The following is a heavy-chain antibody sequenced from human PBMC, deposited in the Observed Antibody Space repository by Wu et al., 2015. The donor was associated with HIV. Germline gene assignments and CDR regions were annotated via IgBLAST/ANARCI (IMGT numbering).Heavy chain of an antibody. CDR3: AKKXYYYDSSSYSQGXNWFDP. J-gene: IGHJ5*02. CDR1: GYTFTSFD. Sequence: QVQLVQSGAEVKKPGASVKVSCKAFGYTFTSFDINWVRQAPGQGLEWMGWISTYNGNTNYAQNLQGRVTMTTDTSTSTAYMELRSLRSDDTAMYYCAKKXYYYDSSSYSQGXNWFDPWGQGTLVTVSS. D-gene: IGHD3-22*01. CDR2: ISTYNGNT. V-gene: IGHV1-18*01.